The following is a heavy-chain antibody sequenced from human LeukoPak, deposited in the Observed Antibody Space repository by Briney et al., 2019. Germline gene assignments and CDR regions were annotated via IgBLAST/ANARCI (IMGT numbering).Heavy chain of an antibody. CDR3: ARGKDGAYGGYYYYGMDV. CDR2: IYYSGST. D-gene: IGHD3-16*01. V-gene: IGHV4-31*03. J-gene: IGHJ6*02. CDR1: GGAITRSNYY. Sequence: SETLSLTCTVSGGAITRSNYYWGWIRQHPGKGLEWIGYIYYSGSTYYNPSLKSRVTISVDTSKNQFSLKLSSVTAADTAVYYCARGKDGAYGGYYYYGMDVWGQGTTVTVSS.